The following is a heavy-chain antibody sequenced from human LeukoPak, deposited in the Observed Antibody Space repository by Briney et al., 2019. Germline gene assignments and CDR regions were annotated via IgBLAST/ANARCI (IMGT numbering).Heavy chain of an antibody. Sequence: PSETLSLTCTVSGGSVSSGSYYWSWIRPPPGKGLEWIGNIYYSGSTYYNPSLKSRVTISVDTSKNQFSLKLSSVTAADTAVYYCASLEYDFWSGYPKSEAFDIWGQGTMVTVPS. V-gene: IGHV4-61*01. CDR3: ASLEYDFWSGYPKSEAFDI. CDR2: IYYSGST. CDR1: GGSVSSGSYY. J-gene: IGHJ3*02. D-gene: IGHD3-3*01.